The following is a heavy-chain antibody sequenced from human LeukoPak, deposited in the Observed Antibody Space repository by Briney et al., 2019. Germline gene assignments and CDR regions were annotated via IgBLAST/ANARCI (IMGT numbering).Heavy chain of an antibody. V-gene: IGHV4-39*01. J-gene: IGHJ6*02. CDR1: GGSFTSSSYY. Sequence: PSETLSLTCSVSGGSFTSSSYYWVWIRQPPRKGLELIGTMYFSGNSYYNPSLKSRVTISVDTSKKQFSLKLSSVTPADTAVYYCARLHYYYGVDVWDQGTTVTVSS. CDR3: ARLHYYYGVDV. CDR2: MYFSGNS.